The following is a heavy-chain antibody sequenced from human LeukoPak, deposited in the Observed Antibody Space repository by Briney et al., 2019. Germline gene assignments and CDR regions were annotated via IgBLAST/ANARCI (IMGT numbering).Heavy chain of an antibody. CDR3: ARAPSSYESGNGYPNLGWLDP. CDR2: FHRGRI. J-gene: IGHJ5*02. Sequence: PSETLSLTCKVSGYPIGLDYYWVWIRQAPGRGLQWIGGFHRGRIQYNSALKSRVTISIDSSKNQFSLRMWPVTAADTAFYFCARAPSSYESGNGYPNLGWLDPWGQGALVTVSP. D-gene: IGHD5-24*01. CDR1: GYPIGLDYY. V-gene: IGHV4-38-2*02.